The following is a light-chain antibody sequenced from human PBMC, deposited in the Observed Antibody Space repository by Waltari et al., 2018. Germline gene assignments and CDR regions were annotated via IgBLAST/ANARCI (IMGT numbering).Light chain of an antibody. CDR1: AFPKKF. V-gene: IGLV3-10*01. Sequence: SYELTPPPSVSVSPGQTARITCSGDAFPKKFAYWCQQKPGQSPVFIIYEDSKRPSGIPARFSGSSSGTVATLTIGGAQVEDEADYYCYSTDSSGNHRIFGGGTRLTVL. CDR2: EDS. J-gene: IGLJ2*01. CDR3: YSTDSSGNHRI.